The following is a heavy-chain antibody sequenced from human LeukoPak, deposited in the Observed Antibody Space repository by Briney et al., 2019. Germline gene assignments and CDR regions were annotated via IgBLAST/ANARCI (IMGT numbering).Heavy chain of an antibody. CDR1: GFTFRSYA. V-gene: IGHV3-23*01. CDR3: AKSLGLRSFVDY. J-gene: IGHJ4*02. Sequence: PGGSLRLSCVASGFTFRSYAMTWVRQTPGKGLEWVSSISASGYSIYYADSVKGRFNISRDNSKNTLYLQMSGLRAEDTALYYCAKSLGLRSFVDYWGQGTLVTVSS. D-gene: IGHD3-9*01. CDR2: ISASGYSI.